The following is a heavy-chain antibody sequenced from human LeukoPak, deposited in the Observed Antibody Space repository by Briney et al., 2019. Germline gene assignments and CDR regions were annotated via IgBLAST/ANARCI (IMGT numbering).Heavy chain of an antibody. CDR2: IHPGDSDT. D-gene: IGHD5-18*01. J-gene: IGHJ3*02. Sequence: GESLKISCKGSGYSFTSYWIGWVRQMPGKGLEWMGIIHPGDSDTRYSPSFQGQVTISADKSISTAYLQWSSLKASDTAMYYCARAPPYSYGLVYAFHIWGQGTMDSVSS. V-gene: IGHV5-51*01. CDR3: ARAPPYSYGLVYAFHI. CDR1: GYSFTSYW.